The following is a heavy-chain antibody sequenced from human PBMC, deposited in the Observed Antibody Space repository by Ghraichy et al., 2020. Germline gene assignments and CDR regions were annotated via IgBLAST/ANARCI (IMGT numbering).Heavy chain of an antibody. CDR1: GFTFSDYW. CDR2: IKEDGGDK. J-gene: IGHJ6*02. D-gene: IGHD1-14*01. Sequence: GGSLRLSCEVSGFTFSDYWMSWVRQAPGKGLEWVANIKEDGGDKYYVDSVKGRFTISRDNAKKSLYLQMNSLRAEDTAVYYCASGIRIRPYGMDVWGQGTTVSVSS. V-gene: IGHV3-7*01. CDR3: ASGIRIRPYGMDV.